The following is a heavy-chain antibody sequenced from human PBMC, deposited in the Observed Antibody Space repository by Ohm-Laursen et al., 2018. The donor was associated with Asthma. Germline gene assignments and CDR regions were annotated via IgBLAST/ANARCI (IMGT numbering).Heavy chain of an antibody. Sequence: TLSLTCSVSGDSISSGNNYWSWIRQHPGKGLEWIGYIYYSGITYSNPSLRSRVSISVDTSKNQFSLKLSPVTAADTAVYYCARGGPEGVPGSNWFDTWGQGTLVTVSS. CDR3: ARGGPEGVPGSNWFDT. CDR1: GDSISSGNNY. V-gene: IGHV4-31*03. D-gene: IGHD3-10*01. CDR2: IYYSGIT. J-gene: IGHJ5*02.